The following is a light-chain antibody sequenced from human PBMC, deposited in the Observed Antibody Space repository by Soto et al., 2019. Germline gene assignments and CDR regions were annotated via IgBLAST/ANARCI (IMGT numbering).Light chain of an antibody. CDR2: GVS. J-gene: IGKJ4*01. V-gene: IGKV3-15*01. CDR3: QQHNGWPLT. CDR1: QTLNNN. Sequence: EIVMTQSPATLSVFPGETATLSCRASQTLNNNLAWYQQKPGQAPRLLIYGVSSRATGIPARFSGSGSGTEFTLTINCLQSEDSAVYYCQQHNGWPLTFGAGPNVEL.